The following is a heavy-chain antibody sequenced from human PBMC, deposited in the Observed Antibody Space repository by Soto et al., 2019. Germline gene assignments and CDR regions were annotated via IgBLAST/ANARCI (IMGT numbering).Heavy chain of an antibody. V-gene: IGHV4-30-4*01. CDR3: ARNXRPYFYDNSGYHDVFDI. D-gene: IGHD3-22*01. CDR2: IFYSGST. Sequence: PSETLSLTCPVSGGSISSGDYSWSWIRQPPGKGMECIGYIFYSGSTYYNPSLQSRVTFSIDTPNNQFSLELNSVTAADTAVYYCARNXRPYFYDNSGYHDVFDIWGPGTMVTVSS. J-gene: IGHJ3*02. CDR1: GGSISSGDYS.